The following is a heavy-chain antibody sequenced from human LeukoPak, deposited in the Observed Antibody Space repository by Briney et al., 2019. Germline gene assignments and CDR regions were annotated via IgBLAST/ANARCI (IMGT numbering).Heavy chain of an antibody. Sequence: GGSLRLSCAASGFTFSSYGMHWVRQAPGKGLEWVSAITGSGFTTYYADSVKGRFTISRDNSKNTLYLQMHSLRVEDTAIYYCASARGAWGQGTLLTVSS. CDR2: ITGSGFTT. CDR1: GFTFSSYG. V-gene: IGHV3-23*01. CDR3: ASARGA. J-gene: IGHJ5*02. D-gene: IGHD3-10*01.